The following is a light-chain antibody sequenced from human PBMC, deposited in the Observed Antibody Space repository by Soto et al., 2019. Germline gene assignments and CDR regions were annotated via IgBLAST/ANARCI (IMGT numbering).Light chain of an antibody. CDR3: CSYTSSRTYV. CDR1: SSDVGAYIY. J-gene: IGLJ1*01. Sequence: QSVLTQPASVSGSPGQSITISCTGTSSDVGAYIYVSWYQHHPGKAPKVMIYEVTNRPSGVSDRFSGSESGNTASLTISGLQAEDEADYYCCSYTSSRTYVFGTGTKLTVL. CDR2: EVT. V-gene: IGLV2-14*01.